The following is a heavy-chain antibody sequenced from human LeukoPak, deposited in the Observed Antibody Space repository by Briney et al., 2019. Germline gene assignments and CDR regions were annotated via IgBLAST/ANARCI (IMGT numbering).Heavy chain of an antibody. CDR1: GFTFSSYA. Sequence: PGGSLRLSCAASGFTFSSYAMNWVRQAPGKGLEWVSSISTSSSYIYYTDSVKGRFTISRDNAKSSLYLQMNSLRAEDTAVYYCARGLWGVAGRGDAFDIWGQGTMVTVSS. CDR3: ARGLWGVAGRGDAFDI. V-gene: IGHV3-21*01. CDR2: ISTSSSYI. J-gene: IGHJ3*02. D-gene: IGHD6-19*01.